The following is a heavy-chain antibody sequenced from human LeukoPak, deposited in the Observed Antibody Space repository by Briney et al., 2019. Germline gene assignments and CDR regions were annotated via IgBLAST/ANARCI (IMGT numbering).Heavy chain of an antibody. Sequence: SETLSLTCAVYGGSFSGYYWSWIRQPPGKGLEWIGSIYYSGSTYYNPSLKSRVTISVDTSKNQFSLKLSSVTAADTAVYYCARDFLDYWGQGTLVTVSS. CDR3: ARDFLDY. CDR1: GGSFSGYY. J-gene: IGHJ4*02. V-gene: IGHV4-34*01. CDR2: IYYSGST.